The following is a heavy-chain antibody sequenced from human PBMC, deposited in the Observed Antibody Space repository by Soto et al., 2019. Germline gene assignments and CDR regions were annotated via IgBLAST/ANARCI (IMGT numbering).Heavy chain of an antibody. CDR2: ITGSGGST. D-gene: IGHD5-12*01. CDR1: GFTFSSYG. J-gene: IGHJ4*02. V-gene: IGHV3-23*01. Sequence: EVQLLESGGNLVQPGGALRLSCAASGFTFSSYGMTWVRQAPGKGLEWISAITGSGGSTYYADSVKGRFTISRDNSKNTLYLQMNSVRAEDTAVYYCAKGARVEVATTYSDYWGQGTLVTVSS. CDR3: AKGARVEVATTYSDY.